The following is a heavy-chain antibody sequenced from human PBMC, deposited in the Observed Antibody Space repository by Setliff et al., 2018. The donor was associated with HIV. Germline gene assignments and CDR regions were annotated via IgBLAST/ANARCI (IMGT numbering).Heavy chain of an antibody. V-gene: IGHV4-59*11. D-gene: IGHD1-26*01. CDR2: SYYSGST. CDR1: GVSSSSHF. Sequence: PSETLSLTCTVSGVSSSSHFWSWIRQPPGKGLEWIGYSYYSGSTNYNPSLKSRVTISVDTSKNQFSLKLSSVTAADTAVYYCARRAAATTNFDYWGQGTLVTVSS. J-gene: IGHJ4*02. CDR3: ARRAAATTNFDY.